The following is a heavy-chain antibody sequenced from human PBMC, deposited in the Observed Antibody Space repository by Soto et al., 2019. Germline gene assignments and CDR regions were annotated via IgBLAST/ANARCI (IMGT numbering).Heavy chain of an antibody. J-gene: IGHJ4*02. D-gene: IGHD5-18*01. CDR3: GRGRGGYSYGGLDY. Sequence: KASETLSLTCGVSGGSFSDHYWSWIRQAPGKGLEWIAEINHRGETNHNPSLRSRVTISVDTSKNHFSLKLSSMTAADTAVYFCGRGRGGYSYGGLDYWGQGTQVTVSS. CDR1: GGSFSDHY. V-gene: IGHV4-34*01. CDR2: INHRGET.